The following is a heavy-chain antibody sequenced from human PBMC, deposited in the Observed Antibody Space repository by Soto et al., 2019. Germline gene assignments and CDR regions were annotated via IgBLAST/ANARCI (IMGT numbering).Heavy chain of an antibody. CDR3: ARARFKGGGYPSSAFDI. D-gene: IGHD3-16*01. CDR2: INAGNGNT. V-gene: IGHV1-3*01. Sequence: ASVKVSCKASGYTFTSYAMHWVRQAPGQRLEWMGWINAGNGNTKYSQKFQGRVTTTRDTSASTAYMELSSLRSEDTAVYYCARARFKGGGYPSSAFDIWGQGTMVTVSS. J-gene: IGHJ3*02. CDR1: GYTFTSYA.